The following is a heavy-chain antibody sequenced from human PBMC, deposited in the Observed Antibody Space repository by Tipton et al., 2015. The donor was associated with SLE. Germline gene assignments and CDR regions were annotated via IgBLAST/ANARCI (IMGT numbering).Heavy chain of an antibody. Sequence: TLSLTCTVSGGSITSYYWSWIRQSPGKGLEWIGYIYYSGTTNYNPSLRSRVIISVDTSKSQFSLKLSSVTAADTAVYYCASGGRFRDYYYGMDVWGQGTTVTVSS. CDR1: GGSITSYY. V-gene: IGHV4-59*07. D-gene: IGHD3-10*01. CDR2: IYYSGTT. CDR3: ASGGRFRDYYYGMDV. J-gene: IGHJ6*02.